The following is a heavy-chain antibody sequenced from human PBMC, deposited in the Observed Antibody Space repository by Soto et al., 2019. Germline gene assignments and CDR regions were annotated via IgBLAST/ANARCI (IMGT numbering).Heavy chain of an antibody. CDR2: VSGYTGNT. Sequence: QVQLVQSETEVKKPGASVKVSCKASGYIFTNYDITWVRQAPGQGLEWMGWVSGYTGNTKYAQKFQDGVTMTTDTSPSTVFMGLRSLLSDDRAVYYCARFGSVVYYYYGVDVWGQGTTICVSS. J-gene: IGHJ6*02. CDR3: ARFGSVVYYYYGVDV. D-gene: IGHD3-10*01. V-gene: IGHV1-18*01. CDR1: GYIFTNYD.